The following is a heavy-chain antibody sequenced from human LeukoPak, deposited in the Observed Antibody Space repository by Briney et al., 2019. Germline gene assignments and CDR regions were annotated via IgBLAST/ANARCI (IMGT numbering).Heavy chain of an antibody. J-gene: IGHJ4*02. D-gene: IGHD2-15*01. CDR1: GYSISSGYY. V-gene: IGHV4-38-2*02. CDR3: ARDQVVVAAMETKPFDY. Sequence: SETLSLTCTVSGYSISSGYYWGWIRQPPGKGLEWIGSIYHSGSTYYNPSLKSRVTISVDTSKNQFSLKLSSVTAADTAVYYCARDQVVVAAMETKPFDYWGQGTLVTVSS. CDR2: IYHSGST.